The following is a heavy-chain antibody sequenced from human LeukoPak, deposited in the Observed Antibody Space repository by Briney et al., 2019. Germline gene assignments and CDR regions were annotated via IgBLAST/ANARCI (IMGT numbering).Heavy chain of an antibody. CDR2: ISYDGSNK. D-gene: IGHD2-15*01. CDR1: GFTFSSYA. CDR3: ARDTSLGYCSGGSCPTDY. J-gene: IGHJ4*02. V-gene: IGHV3-30*04. Sequence: PGGSLRLSCAASGFTFSSYAMHWVRQAPGKGLEWVAVISYDGSNKYYADSVKGRFTISRDNSKNTLYLQMNSLRAEDTAVYYCARDTSLGYCSGGSCPTDYWGQGTLVTVSS.